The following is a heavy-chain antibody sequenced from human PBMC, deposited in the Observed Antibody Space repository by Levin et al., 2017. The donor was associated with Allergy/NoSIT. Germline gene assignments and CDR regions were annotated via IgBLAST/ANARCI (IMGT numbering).Heavy chain of an antibody. CDR3: AKTGSTTIAARLNY. J-gene: IGHJ4*02. Sequence: QSGGSLRLSCAASGFTFSNYAMSWVRQAPGKGLEWVSAISGSDGSTYYADSVKGRFTISRDNSKNTLYLQMNSLRAEDTAVYYCAKTGSTTIAARLNYWGQGTLVTVSS. V-gene: IGHV3-23*01. D-gene: IGHD6-6*01. CDR1: GFTFSNYA. CDR2: ISGSDGST.